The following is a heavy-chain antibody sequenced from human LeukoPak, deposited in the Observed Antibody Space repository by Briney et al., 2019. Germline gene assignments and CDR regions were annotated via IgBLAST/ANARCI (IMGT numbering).Heavy chain of an antibody. V-gene: IGHV1-2*02. J-gene: IGHJ5*01. CDR1: GYTFTSYA. D-gene: IGHD2-15*01. CDR3: ARQADNNWFDS. Sequence: ASVKVSCKASGYTFTSYAMNWVRQAPGQGLEWMGWINPNSGVTKYAQKFQGRVTMTRDTSISTAYLELNRLSSDDSAVFYCARQADNNWFDSWGQGTLVTVSS. CDR2: INPNSGVT.